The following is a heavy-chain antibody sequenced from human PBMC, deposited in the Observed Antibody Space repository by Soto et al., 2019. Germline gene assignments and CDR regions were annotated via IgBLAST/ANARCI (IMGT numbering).Heavy chain of an antibody. Sequence: SETLSLTCTVSGGSISSGDYYWSWIRQPPGKGLEWIGYIYYSGSTYYNPSLKSRVTISVDTSKNQFSLKLSSVTAADTAVYYCARALRQQLSFDYWGQGTLVTVSS. J-gene: IGHJ4*02. CDR3: ARALRQQLSFDY. V-gene: IGHV4-30-4*01. D-gene: IGHD6-13*01. CDR2: IYYSGST. CDR1: GGSISSGDYY.